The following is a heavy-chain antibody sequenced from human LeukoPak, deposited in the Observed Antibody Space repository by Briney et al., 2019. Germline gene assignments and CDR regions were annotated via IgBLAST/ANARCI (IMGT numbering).Heavy chain of an antibody. Sequence: GASLRLSCVASRVSFSGYAMNWVRQAPGKGLEWVAHINGADDWTSYADSVRGRFTISRDNSNSTLYLQMNSLRVDDTAIYFCARKHLRTPKVFLDVWGQGTTVSVSS. CDR2: INGADDWT. CDR1: RVSFSGYA. CDR3: ARKHLRTPKVFLDV. V-gene: IGHV3-23*01. J-gene: IGHJ6*02.